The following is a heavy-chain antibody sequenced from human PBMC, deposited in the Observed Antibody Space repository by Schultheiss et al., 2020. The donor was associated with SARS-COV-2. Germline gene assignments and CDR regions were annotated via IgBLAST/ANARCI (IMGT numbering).Heavy chain of an antibody. CDR3: SRGRTSGIPRPVLGLGPLYFSYYMDV. D-gene: IGHD6-19*01. J-gene: IGHJ6*03. CDR1: GESFSGFS. V-gene: IGHV4-34*01. Sequence: SETLSLTCAVFGESFSGFSWTWIRQSPGKGLEWIGQVSHSGGTHFNPSLKRRLTISIDTSKRQFSLRLTSVTAADTATYYCSRGRTSGIPRPVLGLGPLYFSYYMDVWGKGAAVTVSS. CDR2: VSHSGGT.